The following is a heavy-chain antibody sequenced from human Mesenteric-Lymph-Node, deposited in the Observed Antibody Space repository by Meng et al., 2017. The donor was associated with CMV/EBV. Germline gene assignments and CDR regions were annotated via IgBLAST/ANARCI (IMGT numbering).Heavy chain of an antibody. Sequence: GESLKISCAASGFTFSLYGMSWVRQAPGKGLEWVSGINWSGGSTYYADSVKGRFTISRDNAKNTLYLQMTSLRAEDTAVYYCARAIALDSSGYWGQGTLVTVSS. V-gene: IGHV3-23*01. D-gene: IGHD3-22*01. CDR2: INWSGGST. CDR3: ARAIALDSSGY. CDR1: GFTFSLYG. J-gene: IGHJ4*02.